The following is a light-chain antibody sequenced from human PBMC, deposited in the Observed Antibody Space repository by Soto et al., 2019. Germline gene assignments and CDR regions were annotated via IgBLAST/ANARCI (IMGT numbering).Light chain of an antibody. J-gene: IGKJ1*01. Sequence: DIQMTQSPSTLSASVGDRVTITCRASQNIDRWLAWYQQKPGKAPNLLIYGASNLERGVPSRFSGSGSGTEFTLTISSLRPDDCATYYCQQYNSYPWTFGQGTKVEIK. V-gene: IGKV1-5*03. CDR2: GAS. CDR1: QNIDRW. CDR3: QQYNSYPWT.